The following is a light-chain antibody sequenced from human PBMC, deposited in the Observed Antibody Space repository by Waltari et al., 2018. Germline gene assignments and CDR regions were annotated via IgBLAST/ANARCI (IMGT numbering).Light chain of an antibody. J-gene: IGKJ4*02. CDR1: QGINNY. CDR2: DAS. CDR3: QQYNIYPPT. Sequence: DIQMTQSPSSLSASVGDRVTVTCRARQGINNYLAWLQQKPGKAPKSLVYDASAVYSGVSSNFSSSGCGTDFTLTISSLQPEDIGTYYCQQYNIYPPTFGGWTKVEIK. V-gene: IGKV1-16*02.